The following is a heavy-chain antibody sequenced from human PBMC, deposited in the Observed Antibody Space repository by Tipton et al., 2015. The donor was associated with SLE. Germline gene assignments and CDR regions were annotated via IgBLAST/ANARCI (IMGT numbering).Heavy chain of an antibody. V-gene: IGHV4-4*02. CDR2: IYHSGST. CDR3: ARATHNSGADAFDI. D-gene: IGHD3-22*01. Sequence: SLRLSCAVSGASISSSYWWSWVRQPPGKGLEWIGEIYHSGSTNYNPSLKSRVTISVDKSKNQFSLKVTSVTATDTAVYYCARATHNSGADAFDIWGQGTMVTVSS. J-gene: IGHJ3*02. CDR1: GASISSSYW.